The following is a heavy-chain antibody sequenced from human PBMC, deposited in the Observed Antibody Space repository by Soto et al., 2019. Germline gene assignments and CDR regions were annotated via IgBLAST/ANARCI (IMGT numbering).Heavy chain of an antibody. Sequence: GGSLRLSCAASGFTFSSYGMHWVRQAPGKGLEWVAVISYDGSNKYHADSVKGRFTISRDNSKNTLYLQMNSLRAEDTAVYYCAKTPLTVPGYFDYWGQGTLVTVSS. V-gene: IGHV3-30*18. CDR3: AKTPLTVPGYFDY. D-gene: IGHD4-17*01. CDR2: ISYDGSNK. J-gene: IGHJ4*02. CDR1: GFTFSSYG.